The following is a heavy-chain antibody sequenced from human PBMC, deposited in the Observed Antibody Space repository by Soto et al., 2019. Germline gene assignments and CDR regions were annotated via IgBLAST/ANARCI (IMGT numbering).Heavy chain of an antibody. V-gene: IGHV1-69*05. CDR2: IIAIFGTA. CDR3: ARSGDYASSGPWIY. J-gene: IGHJ4*02. CDR1: GVTFSSYA. D-gene: IGHD3-22*01. Sequence: ASVKVSCKASGVTFSSYAISWVRQAPGQGLEWMGGIIAIFGTANYAQKFQGRVTITTDESTSTAYMELSSLRSEDTAVYYCARSGDYASSGPWIYWAQETLVTVS.